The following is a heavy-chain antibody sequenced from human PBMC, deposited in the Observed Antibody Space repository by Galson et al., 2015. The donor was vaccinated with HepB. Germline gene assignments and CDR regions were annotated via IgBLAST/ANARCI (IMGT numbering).Heavy chain of an antibody. D-gene: IGHD3-16*01. CDR1: GFTFSGYW. CDR3: ALNDRFDY. Sequence: SLRLSCAASGFTFSGYWMHWVRQVPGKGLVWVSRIKGDGTSPTYADSVQGRFTVSRDNAKNTLYLQMDSLRAEDTAVYYCALNDRFDYWGQGALVTVSS. V-gene: IGHV3-74*01. J-gene: IGHJ4*02. CDR2: IKGDGTSP.